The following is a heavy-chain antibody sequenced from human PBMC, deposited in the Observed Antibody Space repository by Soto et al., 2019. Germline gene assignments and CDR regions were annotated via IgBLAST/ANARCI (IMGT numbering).Heavy chain of an antibody. D-gene: IGHD3-22*01. V-gene: IGHV1-69*01. CDR2: IIPIIGPA. Sequence: QVQLVQSGAEVKRPGSSVKLSCKASGGTFTYYGISWVRQAPGQGLEWMGGIIPIIGPATYAQKFQGRLTITADQSTRTAYLELSSLGSEDTALYYCARDLGTTIAGHPRRETYGWLDPWGQGTLVTVSS. CDR1: GGTFTYYG. J-gene: IGHJ5*02. CDR3: ARDLGTTIAGHPRRETYGWLDP.